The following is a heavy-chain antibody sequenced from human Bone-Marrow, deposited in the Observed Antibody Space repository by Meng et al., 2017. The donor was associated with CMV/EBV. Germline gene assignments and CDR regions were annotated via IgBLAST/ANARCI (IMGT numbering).Heavy chain of an antibody. CDR2: TYYRSEWYN. CDR1: GDSVSRKTAT. Sequence: SQTLSLTCAISGDSVSRKTATWHWIRQSPSRGLEWLGRTYYRSEWYNDYAPSVKSRITINPDTSKNQFSLHLNSVTPEDTAVYYCATGSDCDYWVRGTLVTVSS. CDR3: ATGSDCDY. D-gene: IGHD3-9*01. V-gene: IGHV6-1*01. J-gene: IGHJ4*02.